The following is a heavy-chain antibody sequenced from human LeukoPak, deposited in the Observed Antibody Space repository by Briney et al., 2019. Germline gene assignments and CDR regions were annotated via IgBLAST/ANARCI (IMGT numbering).Heavy chain of an antibody. Sequence: GGSLRLSCAASGFTFNSYAMNWVRQAPGVGLQWISYITGSSRIVYYADSVKGRFTISRDNAKTSLYLQMNSLRAEDTAVYYCARVSGGRTEYFDSWGQGTLVTVSS. J-gene: IGHJ4*02. CDR3: ARVSGGRTEYFDS. D-gene: IGHD1/OR15-1a*01. CDR2: ITGSSRIV. CDR1: GFTFNSYA. V-gene: IGHV3-48*04.